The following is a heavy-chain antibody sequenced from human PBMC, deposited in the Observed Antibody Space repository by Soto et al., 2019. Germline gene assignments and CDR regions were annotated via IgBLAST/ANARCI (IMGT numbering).Heavy chain of an antibody. V-gene: IGHV3-7*01. CDR1: GFTFSSYW. D-gene: IGHD6-6*01. J-gene: IGHJ6*03. Sequence: EVQLVESGGGLVQPGGSLRLSCAASGFTFSSYWMSWFRQAPGKGLEWVANIKQDGSEENYVDSVKGRFTIARDNAKNALYLQMNSLRVEDTAVYYCARGIAGRLWGKGTTVTVSS. CDR2: IKQDGSEE. CDR3: ARGIAGRL.